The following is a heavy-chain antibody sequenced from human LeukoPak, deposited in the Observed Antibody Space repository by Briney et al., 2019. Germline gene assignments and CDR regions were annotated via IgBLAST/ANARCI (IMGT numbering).Heavy chain of an antibody. D-gene: IGHD6-13*01. Sequence: PGGSLRLSCAASGFTFSSYAMSWVRQAPGKGLDWVSAISGSGGSTYYADSVKRRFTISRDNSKNTLYLQMNSLRAEDTAVYYCAKDPQQQLATSFDYWGQGTLVTVSS. CDR2: ISGSGGST. CDR1: GFTFSSYA. CDR3: AKDPQQQLATSFDY. J-gene: IGHJ4*02. V-gene: IGHV3-23*01.